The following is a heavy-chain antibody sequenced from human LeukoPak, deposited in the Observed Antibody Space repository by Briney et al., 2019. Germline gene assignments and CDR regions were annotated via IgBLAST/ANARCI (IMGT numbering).Heavy chain of an antibody. Sequence: SETLSLTCAVYGGSFSSYYWSWIRQPPGKGLEWIGEINHSGGTNYNPSLKSRVTISVDSSKNQFSLKLSSVTAADTAMYYCARGRKYTYGYTVTELGSGYFDYWGQGTLVTVSS. D-gene: IGHD5-18*01. J-gene: IGHJ4*02. V-gene: IGHV4-34*01. CDR3: ARGRKYTYGYTVTELGSGYFDY. CDR1: GGSFSSYY. CDR2: INHSGGT.